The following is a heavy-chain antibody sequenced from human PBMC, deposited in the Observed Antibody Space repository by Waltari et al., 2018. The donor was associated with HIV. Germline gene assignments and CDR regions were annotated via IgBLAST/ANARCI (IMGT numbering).Heavy chain of an antibody. CDR1: GFTVGNSP. J-gene: IGHJ5*02. V-gene: IGHV3-66*01. Sequence: VRLVESGGALVRPGGALRFSCTASGFTVGNSPMTWVRHASGKGLEWVSTVYSDGTTVYADSVKGRFSTSRDTSKNILHLLMDSLRVDDTAVYYCAREVFYYDNSGHPGWFDPWGQGTLVAVSS. D-gene: IGHD3-22*01. CDR2: VYSDGTT. CDR3: AREVFYYDNSGHPGWFDP.